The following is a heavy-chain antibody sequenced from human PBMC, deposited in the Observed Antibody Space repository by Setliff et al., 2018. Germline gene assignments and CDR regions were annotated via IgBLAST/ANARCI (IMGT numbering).Heavy chain of an antibody. CDR1: GYTFTNYG. D-gene: IGHD6-25*01. V-gene: IGHV1-18*01. J-gene: IGHJ4*02. CDR2: INNYNTNT. Sequence: GASVKVSCKASGYTFTNYGITWVRQAPGQGLEWMGWINNYNTNTKYAQKLQGRVTMTTDTSTSTAYMELRSLRSEDTAVYYCARAGLAAAGRKGVFDHWGQGTLVTVSS. CDR3: ARAGLAAAGRKGVFDH.